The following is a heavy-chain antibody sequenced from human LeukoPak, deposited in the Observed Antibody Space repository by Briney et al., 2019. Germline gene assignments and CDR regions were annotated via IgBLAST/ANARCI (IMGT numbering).Heavy chain of an antibody. CDR1: GFTFSGYW. CDR2: ISSSSSYR. V-gene: IGHV3-11*05. CDR3: ARDPNIAAAGTLTNWFDP. Sequence: GGSLRLSCAASGFTFSGYWMHWVRQAPGKGLEWVSYISSSSSYRNYADSVKGRFTISRDNAKNSLYLQMNSLRAEDTAVYYCARDPNIAAAGTLTNWFDPWGQGTLVTVSS. J-gene: IGHJ5*02. D-gene: IGHD6-13*01.